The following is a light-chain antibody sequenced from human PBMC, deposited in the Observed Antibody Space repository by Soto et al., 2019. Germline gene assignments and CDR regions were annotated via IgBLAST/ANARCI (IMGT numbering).Light chain of an antibody. Sequence: DIQLTQSPSSLSASVGDRVTITCRASQTITKYLNWYQQKPGKAPNLLIYGASSLQSGVPSRFSDSGSGTDFTLTISSLQPEDFATYYCQQTHTTPYTFGQGTKLEIK. V-gene: IGKV1-39*01. CDR2: GAS. CDR3: QQTHTTPYT. J-gene: IGKJ2*01. CDR1: QTITKY.